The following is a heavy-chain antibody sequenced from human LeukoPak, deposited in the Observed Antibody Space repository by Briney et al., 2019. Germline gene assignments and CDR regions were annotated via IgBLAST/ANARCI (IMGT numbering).Heavy chain of an antibody. CDR1: GGSISSGDYY. D-gene: IGHD3-22*01. Sequence: SQTLSLTCTVSGGSISSGDYYWSWIRQPPGKGLEWIGYIYYSGSTLYNPSLKSRVTISVDTSKNQFSLKLSSVTAADTAVYYCARRYHYYDGSGVYYFDYWGQGTLVTVSS. J-gene: IGHJ4*02. CDR2: IYYSGST. V-gene: IGHV4-30-4*01. CDR3: ARRYHYYDGSGVYYFDY.